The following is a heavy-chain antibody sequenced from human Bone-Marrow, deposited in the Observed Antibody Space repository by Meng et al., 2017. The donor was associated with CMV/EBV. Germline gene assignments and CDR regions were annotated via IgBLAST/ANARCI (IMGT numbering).Heavy chain of an antibody. V-gene: IGHV4-4*02. J-gene: IGHJ4*02. CDR3: ARQDSSGYLRLFDY. Sequence: VSGGAISSSNWWSWVRQPPGKGLEWIGEIYHSGSTNYNTSLKSRVTISVDKSKNQFSLKLSSVTAADTAVYYCARQDSSGYLRLFDYWGQGTLVTVSS. D-gene: IGHD3-22*01. CDR1: GGAISSSNW. CDR2: IYHSGST.